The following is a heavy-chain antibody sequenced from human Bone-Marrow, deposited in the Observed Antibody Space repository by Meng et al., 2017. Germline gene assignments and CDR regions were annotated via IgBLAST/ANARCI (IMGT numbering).Heavy chain of an antibody. CDR2: INTDGSST. V-gene: IGHV3-74*02. CDR1: GFTFSGYG. Sequence: VQLAESGGGVVQPGRSLTLSWGASGFTFSGYGMHWVRQAPGKGPVWVSRINTDGSSTDYADSVKGRFTISRDNAKNTLYLQMNSLRAEDTAMYYCARFTPFDYWGQGTLVTVSS. CDR3: ARFTPFDY. J-gene: IGHJ4*02.